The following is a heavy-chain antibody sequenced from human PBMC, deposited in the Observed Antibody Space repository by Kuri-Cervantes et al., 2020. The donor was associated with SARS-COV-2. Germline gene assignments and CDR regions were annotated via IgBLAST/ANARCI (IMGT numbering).Heavy chain of an antibody. Sequence: ETLSLTCAASGFTFSSYWMSWVRQAPGKGLEWVANIKQDGSEKYYVDSVKGRFTISRDNAKNSLYLQMNSLRAEDTAVYYCARLSPHYYYYYMDVWGKGTTVTVSS. CDR2: IKQDGSEK. J-gene: IGHJ6*03. V-gene: IGHV3-7*01. CDR1: GFTFSSYW. CDR3: ARLSPHYYYYYMDV.